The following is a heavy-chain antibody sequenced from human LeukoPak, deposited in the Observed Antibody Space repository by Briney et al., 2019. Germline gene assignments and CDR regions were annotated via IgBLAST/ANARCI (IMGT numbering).Heavy chain of an antibody. V-gene: IGHV3-74*01. CDR3: ARDFHRSGSSTMDV. Sequence: GGSLRLSCAASGFTFSGYWMLWVRQAPGKGLVWVSRIDNDGSGTTYADFVKGRFTISRDNAKNSLYLQMNSLRAEDTAVYYCARDFHRSGSSTMDVWGQGTTVTVSS. CDR1: GFTFSGYW. CDR2: IDNDGSGT. J-gene: IGHJ6*02. D-gene: IGHD1-26*01.